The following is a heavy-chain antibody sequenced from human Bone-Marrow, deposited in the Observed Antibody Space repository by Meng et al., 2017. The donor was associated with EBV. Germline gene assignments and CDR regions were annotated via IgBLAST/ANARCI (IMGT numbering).Heavy chain of an antibody. D-gene: IGHD1-26*01. Sequence: GPLVRSGAEVRKPGSPVKVSCKASGGTFSRYAIRWVRQAPGQGLEWMGGIIPIFGTANYAQKFQGRVTITADESTSTAYMELSSLRSEDTAVYYCARDCSGSYNNWFDPWGQGTLVTVSS. CDR1: GGTFSRYA. V-gene: IGHV1-69*01. CDR2: IIPIFGTA. CDR3: ARDCSGSYNNWFDP. J-gene: IGHJ5*02.